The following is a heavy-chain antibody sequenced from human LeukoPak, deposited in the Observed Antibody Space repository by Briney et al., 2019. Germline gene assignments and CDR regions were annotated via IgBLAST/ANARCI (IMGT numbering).Heavy chain of an antibody. J-gene: IGHJ4*02. CDR1: GFSFSTFA. CDR3: AKGYYAGSATHSDF. CDR2: MSGSGGSGT. D-gene: IGHD4-23*01. Sequence: SGGSLRHSRAASGFSFSTFAMSWVRQAPGKGLERVSVMSGSGGSGTYYADSVEGRFTISRDNSKNTRFLEMNSLRAEDTALYYCAKGYYAGSATHSDFWGQGIVVTVSS. V-gene: IGHV3-23*01.